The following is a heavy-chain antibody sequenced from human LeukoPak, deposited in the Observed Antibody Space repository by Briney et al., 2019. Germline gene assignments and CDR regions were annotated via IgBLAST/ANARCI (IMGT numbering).Heavy chain of an antibody. V-gene: IGHV3-7*03. D-gene: IGHD3-10*01. CDR1: GFTFSSYW. CDR3: ARGGYYGSGSYRSGFYYMDV. J-gene: IGHJ6*03. CDR2: INQDGSEK. Sequence: GGSLRLSCAASGFTFSSYWMSWVRQAPGKGLEWVANINQDGSEKYYVDSVKGRFTISRDNAKNSLYLQMNSLRAEDTAVYYCARGGYYGSGSYRSGFYYMDVWGKGTTVTVSS.